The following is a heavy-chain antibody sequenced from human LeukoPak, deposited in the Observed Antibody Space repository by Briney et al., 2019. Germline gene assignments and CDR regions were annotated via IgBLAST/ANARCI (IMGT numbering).Heavy chain of an antibody. CDR2: ISGSGGST. CDR1: GFTFSSYA. CDR3: AKSGGYSYDNHFDY. Sequence: GGSLRLSCAASGFTFSSYAMSWVRQAPGKGLEWVSTISGSGGSTYYADSVKGRFTISRDNSKNTLYLQMNSLRAEDTAVYYRAKSGGYSYDNHFDYWGQGTLVTVSS. V-gene: IGHV3-23*01. D-gene: IGHD5-18*01. J-gene: IGHJ4*02.